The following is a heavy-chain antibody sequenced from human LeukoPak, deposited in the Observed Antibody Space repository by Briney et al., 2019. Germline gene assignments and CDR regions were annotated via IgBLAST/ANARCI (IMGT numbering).Heavy chain of an antibody. CDR1: GFTFSSYW. V-gene: IGHV3-74*01. Sequence: PGGSLRLSCAASGFTFSSYWMHWVRQAPGKGLVWVSRINTDGSNTNYADSVKGRFTISRDNSKNTLYLQMDSLRAEDTAVYYCARDKLDFWSGYYWDPPIYYYYYMDVWGKGTTVTVSS. CDR3: ARDKLDFWSGYYWDPPIYYYYYMDV. D-gene: IGHD3-3*01. CDR2: INTDGSNT. J-gene: IGHJ6*03.